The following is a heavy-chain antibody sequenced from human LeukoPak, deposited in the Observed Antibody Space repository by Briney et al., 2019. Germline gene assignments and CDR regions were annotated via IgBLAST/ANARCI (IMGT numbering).Heavy chain of an antibody. Sequence: SETLSLTSAVYGGSFSGYYWSWIRQPPGKGLEWIGEINHSGSTNYNPSLKSRVTISVDTSKNQFSLKLSSVTAADTAVYYCARGRTASAGTYTDYWGQGTLVTVSS. CDR1: GGSFSGYY. CDR2: INHSGST. D-gene: IGHD6-13*01. CDR3: ARGRTASAGTYTDY. V-gene: IGHV4-34*01. J-gene: IGHJ4*02.